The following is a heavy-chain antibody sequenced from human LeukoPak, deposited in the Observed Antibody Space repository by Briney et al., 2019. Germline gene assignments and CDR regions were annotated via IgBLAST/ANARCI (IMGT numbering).Heavy chain of an antibody. Sequence: PGGSLRLSCAASGFTFSSYWMHWVRQAPGKGLVWVSRINSEGTSTSYADSVKGRFTISRDNAKSTVYLQMNSLRAEDTAVYYCVRDVAGYFDLWGRDNMVTVSS. CDR2: INSEGTST. J-gene: IGHJ2*01. V-gene: IGHV3-74*01. D-gene: IGHD2-21*01. CDR1: GFTFSSYW. CDR3: VRDVAGYFDL.